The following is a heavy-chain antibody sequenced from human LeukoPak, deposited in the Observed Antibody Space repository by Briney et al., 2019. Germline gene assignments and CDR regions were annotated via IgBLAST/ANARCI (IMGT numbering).Heavy chain of an antibody. J-gene: IGHJ6*03. CDR3: ARVRSGSYYGDLAYYYYMDV. CDR1: GFTVSSNY. V-gene: IGHV3-66*02. CDR2: IYSGGST. Sequence: GGSLRLSCAASGFTVSSNYMSWVRQAPGKGLEWVSVIYSGGSTYYADSVKGRFTISRDNSKNTLYLQMSSLRAEDTAVYYCARVRSGSYYGDLAYYYYMDVWGKGTTVTVSS. D-gene: IGHD1-26*01.